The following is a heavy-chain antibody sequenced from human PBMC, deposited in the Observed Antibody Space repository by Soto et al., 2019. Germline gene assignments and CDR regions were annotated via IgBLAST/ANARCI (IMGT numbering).Heavy chain of an antibody. J-gene: IGHJ3*02. CDR3: ARGSKYLAPLAFDI. CDR1: GGSISSYY. D-gene: IGHD4-4*01. Sequence: SETLSLTSTVSGGSISSYYWSWIRQPPGKGLEWIGYIYYSGSTNYNPSLKSRVTISVDTSKNQFSLKLSSVTAADTAVYYCARGSKYLAPLAFDIWGQGTMVTVSS. V-gene: IGHV4-59*01. CDR2: IYYSGST.